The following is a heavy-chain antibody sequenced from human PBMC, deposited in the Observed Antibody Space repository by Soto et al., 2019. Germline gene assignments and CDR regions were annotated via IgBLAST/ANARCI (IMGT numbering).Heavy chain of an antibody. CDR3: ARSFGWYAIDY. CDR1: GVSSSSSYF. J-gene: IGHJ4*02. CDR2: ISHVGSV. D-gene: IGHD6-19*01. V-gene: IGHV4-4*02. Sequence: QVLLQESGPGLVQPSGTLSLSCAVSGVSSSSSYFWGWVRQSPGKGLEWFGDISHVGSVNYNPSLQSRVTISMDRSKNQFSLQLGSVTAADTAVYYCARSFGWYAIDYWGQGSLVIVSS.